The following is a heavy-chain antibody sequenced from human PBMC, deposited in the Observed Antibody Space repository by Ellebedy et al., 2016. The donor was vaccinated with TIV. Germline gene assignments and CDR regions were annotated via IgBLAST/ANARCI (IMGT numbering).Heavy chain of an antibody. CDR3: ARRDQLLYSPPDY. Sequence: GESLKISCAASGFTFSSYGMHWVRQAPGKGLEWVAVIWYDGSNKYYADSVKGRFTISRDNSKNTLYLQMNSLRAEDTAVYYCARRDQLLYSPPDYWGQGTLVTVSS. CDR2: IWYDGSNK. J-gene: IGHJ4*02. V-gene: IGHV3-33*01. CDR1: GFTFSSYG. D-gene: IGHD2-2*02.